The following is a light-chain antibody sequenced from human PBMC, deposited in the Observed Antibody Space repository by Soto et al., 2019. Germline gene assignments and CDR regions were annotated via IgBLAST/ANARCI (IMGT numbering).Light chain of an antibody. V-gene: IGKV1-39*01. CDR1: QSISSY. CDR3: QESFSEALDT. J-gene: IGKJ2*01. Sequence: DIQMTQSPSSLSASVGDRATITCRASQSISSYLNWYQQKPGKVPKLLIYAASSLQSGVPARFSGSGSGTDFTLTLSSLQPEDFATYYCQESFSEALDTCGQGTKLEIK. CDR2: AAS.